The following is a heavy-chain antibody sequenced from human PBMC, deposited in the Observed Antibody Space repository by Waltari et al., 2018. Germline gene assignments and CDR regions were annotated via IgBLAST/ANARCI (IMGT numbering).Heavy chain of an antibody. J-gene: IGHJ3*02. V-gene: IGHV1-3*01. CDR2: INAGNGNT. CDR1: GYTFTSYA. CDR3: AMCGGDCYDETDAFDI. Sequence: QVQLVQSGAAVKKPGASVKVSCKASGYTFTSYAMHWVRQAPGQRLEWMGWINAGNGNTKYSQTFQGRVTITRDTSASTAYMELSSLRSEDTAVYYCAMCGGDCYDETDAFDIWGQGTMVTVSS. D-gene: IGHD2-21*01.